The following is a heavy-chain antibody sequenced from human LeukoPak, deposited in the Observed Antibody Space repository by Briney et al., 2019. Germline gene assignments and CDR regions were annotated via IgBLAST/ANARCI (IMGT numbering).Heavy chain of an antibody. CDR2: ISFDGNTI. V-gene: IGHV3-30-3*01. D-gene: IGHD6-13*01. CDR3: ARAEREQRLVTYYYYGMDV. Sequence: PGGSLRLSCAASTFPFNTYAMHWFRQAPGKGLEWVAVISFDGNTIYYAESVKGRFTISRDNSRDTLYLQMNTLRAEDTAVYYCARAEREQRLVTYYYYGMDVWGQGTTVTVSS. CDR1: TFPFNTYA. J-gene: IGHJ6*02.